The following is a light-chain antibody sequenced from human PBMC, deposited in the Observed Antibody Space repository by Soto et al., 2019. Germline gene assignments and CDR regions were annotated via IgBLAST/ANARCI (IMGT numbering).Light chain of an antibody. Sequence: EIVLTQSPGTPSLSPGERATLSCRASQSVGSYLAWYQQRPGQAPRLLIYGASTRATGIPARYSGSGSGTEFNFTISSLQSEDFAVYYCQQYNKWPRTFGQGTKVDIK. CDR3: QQYNKWPRT. V-gene: IGKV3-15*01. J-gene: IGKJ1*01. CDR1: QSVGSY. CDR2: GAS.